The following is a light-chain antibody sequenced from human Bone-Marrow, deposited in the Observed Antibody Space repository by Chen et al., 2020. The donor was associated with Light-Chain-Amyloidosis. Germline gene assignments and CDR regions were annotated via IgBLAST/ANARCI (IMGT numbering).Light chain of an antibody. CDR1: QSLLSKNKNY. CDR3: QQCYGSPLT. CDR2: WAS. Sequence: DIAMSQSPDSLAVSLGERATINCKSSQSLLSKNKNYLVWYQQKPGQPPKLLISWASTRESGVPDRFSGSGSRTDFTLTISRLQAEDVAVYYCQQCYGSPLTFGGGTKVEIK. V-gene: IGKV4-1*01. J-gene: IGKJ4*01.